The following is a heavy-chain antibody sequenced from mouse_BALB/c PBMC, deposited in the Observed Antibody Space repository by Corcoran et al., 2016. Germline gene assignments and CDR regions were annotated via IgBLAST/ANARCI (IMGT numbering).Heavy chain of an antibody. CDR3: ARVDGNYWAMDY. CDR1: GYSITSGYY. CDR2: ISYDGSN. V-gene: IGHV3-6*02. D-gene: IGHD2-1*01. Sequence: DVQLQESGPGLVKPSQSLSLTCSVTGYSITSGYYWNWIRQFPGNKLEWMGYISYDGSNNYNLSLKNRISITRDTSKNQFFLKLNSVTTEDTATYYCARVDGNYWAMDYWGQGTSVTVSS. J-gene: IGHJ4*01.